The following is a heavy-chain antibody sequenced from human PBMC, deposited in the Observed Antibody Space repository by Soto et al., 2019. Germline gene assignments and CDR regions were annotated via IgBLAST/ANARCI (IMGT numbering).Heavy chain of an antibody. CDR2: ISSSGVST. CDR3: VKDRYVDY. CDR1: GFSFSTYA. V-gene: IGHV3-64D*06. Sequence: GGSLRLSCSVFGFSFSTYAMHWVRQAPGKGLQYVSSISSSGVSTYYADSVKGRFTISRDNAKNTLYLQMSSLRVEDTAVYYCVKDRYVDYWGQGTLVTVSS. J-gene: IGHJ4*02.